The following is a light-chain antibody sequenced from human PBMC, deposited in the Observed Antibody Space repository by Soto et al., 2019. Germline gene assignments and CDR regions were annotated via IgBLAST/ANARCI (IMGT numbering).Light chain of an antibody. CDR2: GAS. J-gene: IGKJ2*01. CDR1: QSVSSSY. V-gene: IGKV3-20*01. CDR3: QQYGSSPRT. Sequence: EMVLTQSPGTLSLSPGERATLSCRASQSVSSSYLAWYQQKPGQAPRLLIYGASSRATGIPYRFSVSGSGTDFTLTISRLEPEDFAVYYCQQYGSSPRTFGQGTKLEIK.